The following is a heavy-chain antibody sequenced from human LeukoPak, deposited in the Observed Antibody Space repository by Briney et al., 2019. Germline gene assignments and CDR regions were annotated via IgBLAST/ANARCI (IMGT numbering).Heavy chain of an antibody. D-gene: IGHD3-16*01. V-gene: IGHV3-43*01. CDR2: ISRDGGST. CDR3: AKDSDGGAVDY. Sequence: PGGSLRLSCAASGFTFDDYTMHWVRQAPGKGQEWVSLISRDGGSTYYADSVKGRFTISRDNSKNSLYLQMNSLRTEDTALYYCAKDSDGGAVDYWGQGTLVTVSS. J-gene: IGHJ4*02. CDR1: GFTFDDYT.